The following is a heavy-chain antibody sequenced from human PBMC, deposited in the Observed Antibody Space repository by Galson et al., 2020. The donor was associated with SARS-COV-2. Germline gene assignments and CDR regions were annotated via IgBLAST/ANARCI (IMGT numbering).Heavy chain of an antibody. CDR3: ARVADPGDWYFDL. V-gene: IGHV4-39*07. J-gene: IGHJ2*01. CDR2: IYYSGST. CDR1: GGSISSSSYY. Sequence: SETLSLTCTVSGGSISSSSYYWGWIRQPPGKGLEWIGSIYYSGSTYYNPSLKSRVTISVDTSKNQFSLKLSSVTAADTAVYYCARVADPGDWYFDLWGRGTLVTVSS.